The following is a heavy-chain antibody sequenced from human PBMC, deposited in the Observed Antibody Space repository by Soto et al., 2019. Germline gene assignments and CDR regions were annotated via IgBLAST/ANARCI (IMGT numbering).Heavy chain of an antibody. CDR3: ARIEDTATALFDY. V-gene: IGHV3-21*02. CDR1: GFTFSTYT. CDR2: ISSSSSYI. J-gene: IGHJ4*02. D-gene: IGHD5-18*01. Sequence: EVQLVESGGGLVKPGGSLRLSCAASGFTFSTYTMNWVRQAPGKGREWVASISSSSSYIYYGDSVKGRFTISRDNAKNSLYLQMNSLRAEDTAVYYCARIEDTATALFDYWGQGTLVTVSS.